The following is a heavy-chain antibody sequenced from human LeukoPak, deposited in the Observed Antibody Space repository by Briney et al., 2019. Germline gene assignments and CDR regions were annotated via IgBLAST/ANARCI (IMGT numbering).Heavy chain of an antibody. D-gene: IGHD4-17*01. J-gene: IGHJ3*02. CDR1: GFTFRSYG. CDR2: ISGGGGTT. CDR3: AKDRYADYSFDI. Sequence: PGGPLRLSCAASGFTFRSYGMSWVPKSPGKALEWVSAISGGGGTTYYSDSVKGRFTISRDNSKNTLYLQMNSLRADDTAVYYCAKDRYADYSFDIWGQGTMVIVSS. V-gene: IGHV3-23*01.